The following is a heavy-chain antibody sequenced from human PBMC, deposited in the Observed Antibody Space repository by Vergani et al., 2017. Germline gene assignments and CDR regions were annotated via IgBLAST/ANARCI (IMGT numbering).Heavy chain of an antibody. D-gene: IGHD5-12*01. CDR2: IKSKTDGGTT. J-gene: IGHJ4*02. CDR1: GFTFSNAW. Sequence: EVQLVESGGGLLKPGGSLRLSCAASGFTFSNAWMSWVRQAPGKGLEWVGRIKSKTDGGTTDYAAPVKGRFTISRDYSKNTLYLQMNSLKTEDTAVYYCTTEDIVATVTDYWGQGTLVTVSS. V-gene: IGHV3-15*01. CDR3: TTEDIVATVTDY.